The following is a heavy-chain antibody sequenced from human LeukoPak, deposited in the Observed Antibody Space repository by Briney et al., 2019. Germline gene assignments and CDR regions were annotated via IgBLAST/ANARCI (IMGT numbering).Heavy chain of an antibody. Sequence: GGSLRLSCAASGFTVSSNYMSWVRQAPGKELEWVSVIYSGGTTYYADSVKGRFTISRDNSKNTLYLQMNSLRGEDTAVYYCARVLSVSYCDSWGQGTLVTVSS. J-gene: IGHJ4*02. CDR3: ARVLSVSYCDS. V-gene: IGHV3-53*01. CDR2: IYSGGTT. CDR1: GFTVSSNY. D-gene: IGHD2/OR15-2a*01.